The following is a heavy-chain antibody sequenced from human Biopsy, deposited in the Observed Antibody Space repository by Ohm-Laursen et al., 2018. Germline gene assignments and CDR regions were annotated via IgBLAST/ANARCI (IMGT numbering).Heavy chain of an antibody. J-gene: IGHJ5*02. V-gene: IGHV1-69*10. CDR2: IIPIPNVA. CDR1: GDSFTSYA. Sequence: SVKVSCKASGDSFTSYAIGRVRQAPGQGLEWMGGIIPIPNVATYAQKFQGRITITADESTSTAYMELSSLTSDDTAVYFCARGEGSSWFDPWGHGTLVTVSS. CDR3: ARGEGSSWFDP. D-gene: IGHD1-26*01.